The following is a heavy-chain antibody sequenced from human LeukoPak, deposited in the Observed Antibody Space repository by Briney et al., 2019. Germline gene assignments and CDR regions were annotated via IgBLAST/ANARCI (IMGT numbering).Heavy chain of an antibody. CDR2: ISSSSSYI. CDR3: ARESPTYCGGDCYSDY. Sequence: GGSLRLSCAASGFTFSSYSMNWVRQAPGKGLEWVSSISSSSSYIYYADSVKGRFTISRDNAKNSLYLQMNSLRAEDTAVYYCARESPTYCGGDCYSDYWGQGTLVTVSS. D-gene: IGHD2-21*02. CDR1: GFTFSSYS. V-gene: IGHV3-21*01. J-gene: IGHJ4*02.